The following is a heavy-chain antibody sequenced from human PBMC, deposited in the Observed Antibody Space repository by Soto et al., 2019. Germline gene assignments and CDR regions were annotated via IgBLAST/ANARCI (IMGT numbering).Heavy chain of an antibody. Sequence: PGESLKISCKGSGYSFTSYWIGWVRQMPGKGLEWMGIIYPGDSDTRYSPSFQGQVTISADKSISTAYLQWSSLRAPDTAMYYCAALPAATPDYYYYGMDVWGQGTTVTVSS. V-gene: IGHV5-51*01. D-gene: IGHD2-2*02. J-gene: IGHJ6*02. CDR1: GYSFTSYW. CDR3: AALPAATPDYYYYGMDV. CDR2: IYPGDSDT.